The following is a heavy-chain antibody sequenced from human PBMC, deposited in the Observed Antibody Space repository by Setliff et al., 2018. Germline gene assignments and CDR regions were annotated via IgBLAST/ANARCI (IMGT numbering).Heavy chain of an antibody. V-gene: IGHV1-18*01. Sequence: RVSVKVSCKASGYTFTSYGINWVRQAPGQGLEWMGWISAYARKFQGRVTMTTDTPTNTAYMELRSLRSEDTAVYYCARAPLESGYNYGQGHYFDYWGQGTLVTVSS. D-gene: IGHD5-18*01. J-gene: IGHJ4*02. CDR1: GYTFTSYG. CDR3: ARAPLESGYNYGQGHYFDY. CDR2: ISA.